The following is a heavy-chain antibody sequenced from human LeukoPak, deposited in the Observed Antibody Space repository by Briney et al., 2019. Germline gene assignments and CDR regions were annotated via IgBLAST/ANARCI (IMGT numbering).Heavy chain of an antibody. D-gene: IGHD1-26*01. Sequence: ASVKVSCKASGHTFTNYGVTWVRQAPGQGLQWMGWVSADKGNTNYAQKFQDRVTISIDTFTSTAFMELRRLTSDDTAVYYCAENRGGTWWDLVDYWGQGTLVTVSS. J-gene: IGHJ4*02. CDR3: AENRGGTWWDLVDY. CDR1: GHTFTNYG. CDR2: VSADKGNT. V-gene: IGHV1-18*04.